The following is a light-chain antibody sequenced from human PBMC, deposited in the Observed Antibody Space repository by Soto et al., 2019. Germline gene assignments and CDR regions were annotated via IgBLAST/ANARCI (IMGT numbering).Light chain of an antibody. V-gene: IGKV3-11*01. Sequence: ELVMTQSPATLSVSPGERATLSCRASQGLGTNLAWYQQKPGQAPRLLIYDASTRATGIPARFSGSGSGTDFTLTISSLEPEDFAVYYCQQRINWPLTFGGGTKVDIK. J-gene: IGKJ4*01. CDR2: DAS. CDR3: QQRINWPLT. CDR1: QGLGTN.